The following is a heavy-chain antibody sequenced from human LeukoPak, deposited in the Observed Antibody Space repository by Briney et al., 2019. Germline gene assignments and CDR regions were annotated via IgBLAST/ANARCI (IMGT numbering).Heavy chain of an antibody. V-gene: IGHV4-59*08. J-gene: IGHJ3*02. CDR2: NSGST. CDR3: ARGRGYGGNYLRSFDI. Sequence: PSENLSLTCTVSGDSIGSYFWSWIRQPPGKGLEWIGYNSGSTNYNPSLKRRVTILLDRSKNQFSLKLSSVTAADTAIYYCARGRGYGGNYLRSFDIWGQGTMVTVSS. CDR1: GDSIGSYF. D-gene: IGHD1-26*01.